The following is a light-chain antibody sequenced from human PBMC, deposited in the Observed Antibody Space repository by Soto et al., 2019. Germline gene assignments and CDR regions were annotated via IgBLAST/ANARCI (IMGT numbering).Light chain of an antibody. CDR2: DVS. CDR1: SSDVGAYRF. Sequence: QSALTQPASVSGSPGQSIAISCTGTSSDVGAYRFVSWYQQHPGRAPKLMIYDVSNRPSGVSDRFSGSTSGNTASLTISGLQAEDEADYYCSSLTSSDTYVFGTGTKV. CDR3: SSLTSSDTYV. J-gene: IGLJ1*01. V-gene: IGLV2-14*03.